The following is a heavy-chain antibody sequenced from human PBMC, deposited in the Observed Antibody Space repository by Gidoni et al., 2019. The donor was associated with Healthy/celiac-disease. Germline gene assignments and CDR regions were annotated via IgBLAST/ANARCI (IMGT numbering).Heavy chain of an antibody. Sequence: QLQLQHRAAGLWKSSATLSLTCADYGGSFSGYYYSCIRPPPGKGLERIGEINHSGSTDSNTPLRSRVTIAVDTSKSQFSLRLSSVTAADTAVYYCARGLAAARGVIRPTGYDDFRMDVWGQGTTVTVSS. CDR1: GGSFSGYY. CDR3: ARGLAAARGVIRPTGYDDFRMDV. D-gene: IGHD3-10*01. V-gene: IGHV4-34*01. CDR2: INHSGST. J-gene: IGHJ6*02.